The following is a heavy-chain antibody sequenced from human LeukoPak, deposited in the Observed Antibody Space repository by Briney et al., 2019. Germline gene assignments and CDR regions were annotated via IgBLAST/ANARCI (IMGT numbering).Heavy chain of an antibody. V-gene: IGHV4-34*01. D-gene: IGHD1-26*01. CDR2: INHSGST. J-gene: IGHJ4*02. CDR1: GGSFSGYY. CDR3: ARGLEVGASY. Sequence: SETLSLTCAVYGGSFSGYYWSWIRQPQGPGMEWIGEINHSGSTNYNPSLKSRVTISVDTSKNQFSLKLSSVTAADTAVYYCARGLEVGASYWGQGTLVTVSS.